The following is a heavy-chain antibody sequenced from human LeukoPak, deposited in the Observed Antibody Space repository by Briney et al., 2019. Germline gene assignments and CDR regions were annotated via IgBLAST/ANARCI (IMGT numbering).Heavy chain of an antibody. CDR2: ITNSGTTI. CDR3: ARDGHYDILTGYFQD. CDR1: GYTFTDFY. D-gene: IGHD3-9*01. J-gene: IGHJ1*01. Sequence: PGGSLRLSCAASGYTFTDFYMSWIRQAPGKGLEWVSYITNSGTTIYYADSVKGRFTISRDNAKNSLYLQMNSLRAEDTAVYYCARDGHYDILTGYFQDWGQGTLVTVSS. V-gene: IGHV3-11*01.